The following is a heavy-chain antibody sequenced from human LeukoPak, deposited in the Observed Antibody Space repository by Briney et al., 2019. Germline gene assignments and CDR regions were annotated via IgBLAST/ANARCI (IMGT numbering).Heavy chain of an antibody. CDR2: ISSTGST. J-gene: IGHJ4*02. CDR1: GGSVSSGGYY. V-gene: IGHV4-61*02. D-gene: IGHD3-10*01. Sequence: SETLSLTCTVSGGSVSSGGYYWSWIRQPAGKGLEYLGRISSTGSTNYNPSLRSRVTISLDTSKNHFSLKLSSVTAADTAVYFCARHQLLWSGDLRGGSQSSFDYWGQGTLVTVSS. CDR3: ARHQLLWSGDLRGGSQSSFDY.